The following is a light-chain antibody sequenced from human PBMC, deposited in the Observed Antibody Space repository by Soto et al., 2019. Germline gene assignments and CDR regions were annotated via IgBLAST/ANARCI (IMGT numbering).Light chain of an antibody. V-gene: IGKV1-12*01. Sequence: DIQMPQATSSVSASVADRVTITCRATQDIRTSLGWYQQKPGAAPKLLIYLSSTLAAGVPERFSGSGSVTDFTLTISSLQPEDIATYFCQQAHRFPRTFGGGTKV. CDR1: QDIRTS. J-gene: IGKJ4*02. CDR3: QQAHRFPRT. CDR2: LSS.